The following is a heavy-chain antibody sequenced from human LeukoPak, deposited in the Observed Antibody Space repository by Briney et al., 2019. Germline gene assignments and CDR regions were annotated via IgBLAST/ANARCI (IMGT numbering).Heavy chain of an antibody. Sequence: GGSLRLSCAASGFTLSTYTMSWVRQTPGKGLEWVAATSSSDAGTYHADSVRGRFTISRDNSKNTLYLQMNSLRAEDAAVYFCAKAPVTSCRGAYCYPFDSWGQGTLVTVSS. V-gene: IGHV3-23*01. CDR3: AKAPVTSCRGAYCYPFDS. CDR1: GFTLSTYT. J-gene: IGHJ4*02. CDR2: TSSSDAGT. D-gene: IGHD2-21*01.